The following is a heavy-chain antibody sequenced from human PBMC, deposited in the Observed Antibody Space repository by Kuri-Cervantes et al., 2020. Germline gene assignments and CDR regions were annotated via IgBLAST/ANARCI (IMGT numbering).Heavy chain of an antibody. Sequence: GESLKISCAASGCAFFTHAMQWVRLAPAKGREWVAFIWADGSRQNYADSVRGRFIITRDKSKNTVYLQMNSLRPEAAAVYYCATENYGGSYFDYWGQGTLVTVSS. CDR2: IWADGSRQ. CDR1: GCAFFTHA. V-gene: IGHV3-30*02. D-gene: IGHD4-23*01. CDR3: ATENYGGSYFDY. J-gene: IGHJ4*02.